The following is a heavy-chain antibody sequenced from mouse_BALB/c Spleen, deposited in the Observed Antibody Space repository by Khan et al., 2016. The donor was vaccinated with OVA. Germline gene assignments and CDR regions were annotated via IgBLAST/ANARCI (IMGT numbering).Heavy chain of an antibody. CDR3: TRGCDGDPVAY. CDR2: ISDGTTYI. V-gene: IGHV5-4*02. D-gene: IGHD2-13*01. Sequence: EVELVESGGGLVKPGGSLKLSCAASGFTFSDYYMYWVRQTPEKRLEWVATISDGTTYIYYPDNVKGRFTIYRANAKNNLYLQMNSLMSKETSMDYCTRGCDGDPVAYWGQGTLVTVSA. J-gene: IGHJ3*01. CDR1: GFTFSDYY.